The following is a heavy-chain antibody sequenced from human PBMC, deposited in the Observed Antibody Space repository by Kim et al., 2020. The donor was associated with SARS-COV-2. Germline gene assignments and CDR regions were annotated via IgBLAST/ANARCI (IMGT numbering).Heavy chain of an antibody. V-gene: IGHV4-34*01. D-gene: IGHD3-3*01. CDR2: IDHTGAT. CDR1: VGSLSGYH. Sequence: SETLSLRCAVYVGSLSGYHWTWIRQPPGKGLEWVGEIDHTGATSYNPSLNSRAAISVETYKNQISLQLNSITAADTAVYFCSRGWVGVVPSPILGLGPHFDYYAMDVWGQGTTVTVSS. J-gene: IGHJ6*02. CDR3: SRGWVGVVPSPILGLGPHFDYYAMDV.